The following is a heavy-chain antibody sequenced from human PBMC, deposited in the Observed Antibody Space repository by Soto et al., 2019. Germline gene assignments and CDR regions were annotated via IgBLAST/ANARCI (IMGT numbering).Heavy chain of an antibody. CDR3: ARGGSYRGSYYYYFDY. J-gene: IGHJ4*02. Sequence: SETLSLTCTVSGGSISSSSYYWGWIRQPPGKGLEWIGSIYYSGSTYYNPSLKSRVTISVDTSKKQFSLKLSSVTAADTAVYYCARGGSYRGSYYYYFDYCGQGTLVTV. CDR1: GGSISSSSYY. V-gene: IGHV4-39*01. D-gene: IGHD1-26*01. CDR2: IYYSGST.